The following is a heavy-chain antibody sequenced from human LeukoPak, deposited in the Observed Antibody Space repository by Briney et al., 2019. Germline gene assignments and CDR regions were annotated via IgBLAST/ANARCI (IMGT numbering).Heavy chain of an antibody. CDR2: IYYTGST. CDR1: NGSVSNYY. J-gene: IGHJ3*02. CDR3: ASGHYCTITSCPGRGAFDI. V-gene: IGHV4-4*07. D-gene: IGHD2-2*01. Sequence: PSETLSLTCTVSNGSVSNYYWTWIRQPAGKGLEWIGRIYYTGSTNYNPSLKSRVIMSVDTSKNQFSLKLNSVTAADTALYYCASGHYCTITSCPGRGAFDIWGQGTMVTVSS.